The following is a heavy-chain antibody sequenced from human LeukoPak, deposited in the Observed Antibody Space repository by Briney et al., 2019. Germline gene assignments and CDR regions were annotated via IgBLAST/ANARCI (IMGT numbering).Heavy chain of an antibody. V-gene: IGHV4-59*01. CDR1: GGSISSYY. J-gene: IGHJ3*02. CDR3: ARDLGGNFDAFDI. CDR2: IYYSGST. D-gene: IGHD4-23*01. Sequence: PSETLSLTCTVSGGSISSYYWSWIRQPPGKGLEWIGYIYYSGSTNYNPSLKSRVTISVDTSKNQFSLKLSSMTAADTAVYYCARDLGGNFDAFDIWGQGTMVTVSP.